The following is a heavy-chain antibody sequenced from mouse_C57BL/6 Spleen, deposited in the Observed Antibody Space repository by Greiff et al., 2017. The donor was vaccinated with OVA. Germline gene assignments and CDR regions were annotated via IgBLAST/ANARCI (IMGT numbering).Heavy chain of an antibody. V-gene: IGHV5-17*01. CDR2: ISSGSSTI. J-gene: IGHJ1*03. D-gene: IGHD2-4*01. Sequence: EVKLVESGGGLVKPGGSLKLSCAASGFTFSDYGMHWVRQAPEKGLEWVAYISSGSSTIYYADTVKGRFTISRDNAKNTLFLQMTSLRSEDTAMYYCARGDYDDYDWYCAVWGTGTTVTVSS. CDR1: GFTFSDYG. CDR3: ARGDYDDYDWYCAV.